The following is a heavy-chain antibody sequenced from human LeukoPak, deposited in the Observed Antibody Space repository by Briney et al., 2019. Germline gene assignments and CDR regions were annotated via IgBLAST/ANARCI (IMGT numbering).Heavy chain of an antibody. Sequence: QAGGSLRLSCAASGFTFSNYAMHWVRRAPGKGLEWLTFIRFDGNKEDYADSVKGRFTISRDNAKNTLYLQMNSLRAEDTAVYYCVRGVGTNWGQGTLVTVSS. CDR1: GFTFSNYA. V-gene: IGHV3-30*02. CDR2: IRFDGNKE. D-gene: IGHD2-2*01. J-gene: IGHJ4*02. CDR3: VRGVGTN.